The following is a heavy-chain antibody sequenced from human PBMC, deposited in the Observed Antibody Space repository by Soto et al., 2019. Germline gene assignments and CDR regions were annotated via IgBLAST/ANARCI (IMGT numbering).Heavy chain of an antibody. CDR1: GFTFTSSA. CDR3: ARDRRDGYNTFDY. Sequence: SVKVSCKASGFTFTSSAVQWVRQARGQRLEWIGWIVVGSGNTNYAQKFQERVTITRDMSTSTVYMELSSLRSEDTAVYYCARDRRDGYNTFDYWGQGTLVTVSS. J-gene: IGHJ4*02. D-gene: IGHD5-12*01. V-gene: IGHV1-58*01. CDR2: IVVGSGNT.